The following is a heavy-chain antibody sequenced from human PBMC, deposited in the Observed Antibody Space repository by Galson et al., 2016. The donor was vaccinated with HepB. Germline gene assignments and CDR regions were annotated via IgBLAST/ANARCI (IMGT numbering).Heavy chain of an antibody. CDR1: GDSVSGNTAT. CDR3: ARSAYFKEWPDP. CDR2: TAYRSQWLY. Sequence: CAISGDSVSGNTATWNWIRQSPSRGLEWLGRTAYRSQWLYVYAPSLKGRITIKPDTSTNQFSLHLTSVTPEDTAIYYCARSAYFKEWPDPWGQGTAVTVSS. D-gene: IGHD2/OR15-2a*01. V-gene: IGHV6-1*01. J-gene: IGHJ5*02.